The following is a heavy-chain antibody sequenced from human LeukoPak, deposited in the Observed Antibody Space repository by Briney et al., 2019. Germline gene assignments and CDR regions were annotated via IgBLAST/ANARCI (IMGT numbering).Heavy chain of an antibody. CDR1: GGFISSYY. D-gene: IGHD3-22*01. J-gene: IGHJ3*02. Sequence: SETLSLTCTVSGGFISSYYWSWIRQPPGKGLEWIGYINHSGITNNNPSLKSRVTTSVDTSKNQFSLKLSSVTAADTAVYYCARFYYDSSGYGFDSWGQGTKVTVSS. CDR3: ARFYYDSSGYGFDS. V-gene: IGHV4-59*01. CDR2: INHSGIT.